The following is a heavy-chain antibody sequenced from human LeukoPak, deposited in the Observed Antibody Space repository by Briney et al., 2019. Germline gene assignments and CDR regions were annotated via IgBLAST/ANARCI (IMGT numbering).Heavy chain of an antibody. D-gene: IGHD6-13*01. CDR3: ARDMFDIAAAQRRFDP. V-gene: IGHV1-2*02. J-gene: IGHJ5*02. Sequence: ASVKVSCKASGYAFSAYYMHWVRQAPGQGLEWMGWINPNSGGTNYAQKFQGRVTMTRDTSISTAYMELSRLRSDDTAVYYCARDMFDIAAAQRRFDPWGQGTLVTVSS. CDR2: INPNSGGT. CDR1: GYAFSAYY.